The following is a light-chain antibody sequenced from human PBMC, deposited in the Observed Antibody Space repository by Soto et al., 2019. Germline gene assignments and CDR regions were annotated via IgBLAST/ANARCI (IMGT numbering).Light chain of an antibody. J-gene: IGLJ1*01. Sequence: SALTQPASGSGSPGQSITISCTGTSSDVGGYNYVSWYQQHPGKAPKLMIYDVSNRPSGVSNRFSGSKSGNTASLTISGLQAEDEADYYCSSYTSSSMGVFGTGTKVTVL. V-gene: IGLV2-14*01. CDR1: SSDVGGYNY. CDR3: SSYTSSSMGV. CDR2: DVS.